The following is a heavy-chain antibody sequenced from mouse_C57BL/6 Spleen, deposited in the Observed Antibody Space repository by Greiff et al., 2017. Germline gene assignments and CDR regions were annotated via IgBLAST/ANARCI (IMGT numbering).Heavy chain of an antibody. Sequence: EVQLQQSGAELVRPGASVKLSCTASGFNIKDDYMHWVKQRPEQGLEWIGWIDPENGDTEYASKFQGKATITADTSSNTAYLQLSSLTSEDTAVYYCTTGSSGYWGQGTLVTVSA. CDR3: TTGSSGY. D-gene: IGHD3-2*02. J-gene: IGHJ3*01. CDR1: GFNIKDDY. CDR2: IDPENGDT. V-gene: IGHV14-4*01.